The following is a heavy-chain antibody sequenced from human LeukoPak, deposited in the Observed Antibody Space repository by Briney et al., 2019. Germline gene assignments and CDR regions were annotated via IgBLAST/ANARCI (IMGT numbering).Heavy chain of an antibody. V-gene: IGHV3-7*01. D-gene: IGHD1-1*01. CDR1: GFTFSRYW. Sequence: GGALRLSCAAPGFTFSRYWVNLVRQAPGEGLEWVANIKEDGSENSYVESVKGRFTISRDNAKNSLYLQLNSLRAEDTAVYFCARQRYSDYWGQGTLVTVSS. J-gene: IGHJ4*02. CDR2: IKEDGSEN. CDR3: ARQRYSDY.